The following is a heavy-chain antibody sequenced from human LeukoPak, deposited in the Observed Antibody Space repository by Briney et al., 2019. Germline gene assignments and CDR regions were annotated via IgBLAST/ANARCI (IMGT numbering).Heavy chain of an antibody. CDR3: AKDRSGSGSYYPDY. V-gene: IGHV3-23*01. CDR1: GFSFSSYA. Sequence: PGGSLRLSCAASGFSFSSYAMTWVRQAPGKGLEWVSAISGSGGSTYYTDSVKGRFTISRDNSKNTLYLQMNSLRAEDTAVYYCAKDRSGSGSYYPDYWGQGTLVTVSS. D-gene: IGHD3-10*01. CDR2: ISGSGGST. J-gene: IGHJ4*02.